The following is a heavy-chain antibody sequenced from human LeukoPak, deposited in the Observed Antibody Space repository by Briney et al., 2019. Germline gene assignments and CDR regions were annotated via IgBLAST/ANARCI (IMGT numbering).Heavy chain of an antibody. D-gene: IGHD6-13*01. CDR1: GLTFSTYS. J-gene: IGHJ4*02. Sequence: GGSLRLSCAASGLTFSTYSMTWVRQRPGKGLEWVSSIYNSGSEIFYADSVKGRFTISRDNSKNTLYLQMNSLRAEDTAVYYCAKGQLVCNYWGQGTLVTVSS. CDR3: AKGQLVCNY. CDR2: IYNSGSEI. V-gene: IGHV3-23*05.